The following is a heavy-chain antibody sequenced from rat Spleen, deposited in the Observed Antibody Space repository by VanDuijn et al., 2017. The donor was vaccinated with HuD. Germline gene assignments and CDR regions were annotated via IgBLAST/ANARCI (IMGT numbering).Heavy chain of an antibody. V-gene: IGHV5-27*01. Sequence: EVQLVESGGGLVQPGRSLKLSCAASGFTFSNYYMAWVRQAPTKGLEWVAYISTGGGNTYYRDSVKGRFTVSRDNAKSTLYLQMDSLRSEDTATYDCSTAGSFTDYYFAGGFDYWSQGVMVTVSS. CDR3: STAGSFTDYYFAGGFDY. CDR1: GFTFSNYY. CDR2: ISTGGGNT. J-gene: IGHJ2*01. D-gene: IGHD1-6*01.